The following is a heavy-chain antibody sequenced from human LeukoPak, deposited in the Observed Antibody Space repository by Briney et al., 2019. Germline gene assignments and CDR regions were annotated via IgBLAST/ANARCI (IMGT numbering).Heavy chain of an antibody. CDR3: AREDGTSMDNAFDI. D-gene: IGHD5-18*01. J-gene: IGHJ3*02. V-gene: IGHV4-39*07. CDR1: GGSISSNSYY. CDR2: MYYSGST. Sequence: SSETLSLTCTVSGGSISSNSYYWGWIRQPPGKGLEWIGSMYYSGSTYYNPSLKSRVTISVDTSKNQFSLKLSSVTAADTAVYYCAREDGTSMDNAFDIWGQGTMVTVSS.